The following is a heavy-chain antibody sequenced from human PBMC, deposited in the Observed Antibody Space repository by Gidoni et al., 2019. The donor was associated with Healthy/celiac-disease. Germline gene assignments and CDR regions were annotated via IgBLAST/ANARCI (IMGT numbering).Heavy chain of an antibody. D-gene: IGHD4-17*01. Sequence: VAVISYDGSNKYYADSVKGRFTISRDNSKNTLYLQMNSLRAEDTAVYYCASAGFFGDYGEGYFDYWGQGTLVTVSS. J-gene: IGHJ4*02. CDR2: ISYDGSNK. CDR3: ASAGFFGDYGEGYFDY. V-gene: IGHV3-30-3*01.